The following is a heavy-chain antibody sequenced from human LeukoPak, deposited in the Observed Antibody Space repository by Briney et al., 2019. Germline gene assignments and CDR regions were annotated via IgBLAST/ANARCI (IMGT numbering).Heavy chain of an antibody. CDR2: VHHSGYT. D-gene: IGHD3-10*01. CDR3: ARGGSGNYWDFDS. V-gene: IGHV4-38-2*01. J-gene: IGHJ4*02. CDR1: GFSIRSPYY. Sequence: SETLSLTCAVSGFSIRSPYYWGWIRQPPGKGPEWIGSVHHSGYTHYNPSLKSRVTTSIDTSNNQFSLKLKLNSVTAADTAVYYCARGGSGNYWDFDSWGQGTLVTVSS.